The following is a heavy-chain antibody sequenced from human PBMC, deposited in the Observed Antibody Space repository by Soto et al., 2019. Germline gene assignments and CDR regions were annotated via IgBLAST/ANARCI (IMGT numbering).Heavy chain of an antibody. CDR1: GGSISSSNW. CDR2: IYNSGRT. J-gene: IGHJ4*02. Sequence: SETVSLTCAVSGGSISSSNWWSWVRQPPGKGLEWIVEIYNSGRTNYNPSLNSRVTISVDKPKNQFSLKLSSVTAADTAVYYCARDLDRWELPGQLDYWAQGTLVTVSS. V-gene: IGHV4-4*02. CDR3: ARDLDRWELPGQLDY. D-gene: IGHD1-26*01.